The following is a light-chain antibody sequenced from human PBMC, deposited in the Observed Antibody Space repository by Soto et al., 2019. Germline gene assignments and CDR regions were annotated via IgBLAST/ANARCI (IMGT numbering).Light chain of an antibody. Sequence: QSALTQPRSVSGSPGQSVTISCTGTSSDVGVYNSVSWYQQHPGKAPKLMIYDVFKPPSGVPDRFSGSKSGNTASLTISGLQAEDEADYYCCSYASSYTLVFGGGTKLTVL. CDR2: DVF. J-gene: IGLJ3*02. V-gene: IGLV2-11*01. CDR1: SSDVGVYNS. CDR3: CSYASSYTLV.